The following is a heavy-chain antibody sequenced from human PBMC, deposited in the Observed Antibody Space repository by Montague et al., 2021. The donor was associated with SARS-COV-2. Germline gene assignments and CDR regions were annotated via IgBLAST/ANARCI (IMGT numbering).Heavy chain of an antibody. J-gene: IGHJ6*02. Sequence: SLRLSCAASGFIVSSSWLSWARQVPGKGLEWVANIKQDESEQYYLYSVKGRFPISRDNAKNSLYLQMNSLRAEDTAVYYCARRNDFWTLDVWGQGTTVTVSS. V-gene: IGHV3-7*01. D-gene: IGHD3-3*01. CDR3: ARRNDFWTLDV. CDR2: IKQDESEQ. CDR1: GFIVSSSW.